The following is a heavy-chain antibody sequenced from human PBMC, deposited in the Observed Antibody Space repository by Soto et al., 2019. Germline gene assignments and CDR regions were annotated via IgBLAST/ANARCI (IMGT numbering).Heavy chain of an antibody. Sequence: QVQLVESGGGLGKPGGSLRLSCAASGFTFSDYYMSWISQAPGKGLEWVSYISSSGSTIYYADSVKGRFTISRDNAKNSLYLQMNSLKAEDTAVYYYASPPVTPHYGMDVWGQGTTVTVSS. CDR1: GFTFSDYY. CDR2: ISSSGSTI. V-gene: IGHV3-11*01. CDR3: ASPPVTPHYGMDV. D-gene: IGHD4-17*01. J-gene: IGHJ6*02.